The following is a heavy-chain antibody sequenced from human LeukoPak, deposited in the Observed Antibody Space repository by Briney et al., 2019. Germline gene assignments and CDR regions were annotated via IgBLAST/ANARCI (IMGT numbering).Heavy chain of an antibody. J-gene: IGHJ4*02. D-gene: IGHD6-19*01. V-gene: IGHV3-7*03. CDR1: GFTFSNYW. CDR2: IEQHGSEK. CDR3: AKGTQRGNSGWGYFFDQ. Sequence: GGSLRLSCTVSGFTFSNYWMSWVRQAPGKGLEWVANIEQHGSEKWYVDSVKGRFTISRDNAKNPLYLQMNTLRPEDTALYYCAKGTQRGNSGWGYFFDQWGQGTLVTVSS.